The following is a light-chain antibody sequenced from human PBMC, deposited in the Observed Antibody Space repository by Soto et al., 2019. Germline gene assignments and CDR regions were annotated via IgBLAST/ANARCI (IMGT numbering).Light chain of an antibody. V-gene: IGLV2-14*03. J-gene: IGLJ1*01. Sequence: QSVLTQAASLSGSPGQSITISCTGTSSDVGGYNSVSWYQQHPGKAPKLMIYDVSKRPSGFSNRFSGSKSGNTASLTISGLQAEDEADYYCSSYGASSTTHYVFGAGTKVTVL. CDR1: SSDVGGYNS. CDR3: SSYGASSTTHYV. CDR2: DVS.